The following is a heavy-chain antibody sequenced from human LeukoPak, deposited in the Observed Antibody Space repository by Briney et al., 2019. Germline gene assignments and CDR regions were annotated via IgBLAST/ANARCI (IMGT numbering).Heavy chain of an antibody. CDR2: IIPIFGTA. J-gene: IGHJ3*02. CDR1: GGTFSSYA. Sequence: GASAKVSCKASGGTFSSYAISWVRQAPGQGLEWMGGIIPIFGTANYAQKFQGRVTITTDESTSTAYMELSSLRSEDTAVYYCARSDRYSSGSFGAFDIWGQGTMVTVSS. CDR3: ARSDRYSSGSFGAFDI. D-gene: IGHD6-19*01. V-gene: IGHV1-69*05.